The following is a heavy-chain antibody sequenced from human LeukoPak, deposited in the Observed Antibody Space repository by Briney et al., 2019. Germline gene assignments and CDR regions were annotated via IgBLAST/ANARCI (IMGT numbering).Heavy chain of an antibody. D-gene: IGHD5-18*01. J-gene: IGHJ6*03. V-gene: IGHV4-34*01. Sequence: SETLSLTCAVYGGSFSGYYWSWIRQPPGKGLEWIGETNHSGSTNYNPSLKSRVTISVDTSMNQFSLKLRSVTAADTAVYYCARDRGEIQLWSSKQGYYYYYKDVWGKGTTVTVSS. CDR2: TNHSGST. CDR1: GGSFSGYY. CDR3: ARDRGEIQLWSSKQGYYYYYKDV.